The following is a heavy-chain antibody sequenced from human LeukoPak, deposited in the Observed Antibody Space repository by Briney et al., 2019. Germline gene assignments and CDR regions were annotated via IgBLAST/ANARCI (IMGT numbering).Heavy chain of an antibody. J-gene: IGHJ3*02. CDR3: ARRVAARSRYAFDI. CDR1: GGSIGSYY. CDR2: IYYSGST. V-gene: IGHV4-59*01. D-gene: IGHD6-6*01. Sequence: PSETLSLTCTVSGGSIGSYYWSWIRQPPGKGLDWIGYIYYSGSTNYNPSLKSRVTISVDTSKNQFSLKLSSVTAADTAVYYCARRVAARSRYAFDIWGQGTMVTVSS.